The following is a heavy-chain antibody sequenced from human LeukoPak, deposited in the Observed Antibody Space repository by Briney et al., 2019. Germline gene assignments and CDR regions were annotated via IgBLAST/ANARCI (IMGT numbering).Heavy chain of an antibody. V-gene: IGHV3-74*03. Sequence: GGSLRLPCEASGFSISNYWMHWVRQVPGKGLVWVSRLNGDGTKTTYADFVMGRFTISRDNARNTLYLQMSSLRAEDTAVYYCVNFGERKISSGSYYGWGQGTLVTVSS. CDR2: LNGDGTKT. CDR3: VNFGERKISSGSYYG. D-gene: IGHD1-26*01. CDR1: GFSISNYW. J-gene: IGHJ4*02.